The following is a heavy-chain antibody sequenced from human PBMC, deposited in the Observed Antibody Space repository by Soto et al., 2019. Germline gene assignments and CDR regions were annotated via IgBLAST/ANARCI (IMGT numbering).Heavy chain of an antibody. Sequence: PSETLSLTCTVSGGSISGYYWSWIRQPPEKGLEWIGHIYYSGSTSYNPSLKSRVTMSLDTSKNQFSLRLTSVTAADTAVYFCARQSSTSLASRYFDYWGQGTLVTVSS. CDR3: ARQSSTSLASRYFDY. V-gene: IGHV4-59*08. CDR2: IYYSGST. CDR1: GGSISGYY. D-gene: IGHD6-6*01. J-gene: IGHJ4*02.